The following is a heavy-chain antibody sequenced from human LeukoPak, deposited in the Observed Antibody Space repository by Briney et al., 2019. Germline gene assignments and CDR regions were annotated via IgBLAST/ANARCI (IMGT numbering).Heavy chain of an antibody. CDR2: IYHGGST. CDR1: GGSISSGGYS. J-gene: IGHJ3*01. Sequence: SQTLSLTCAVSGGSISSGGYSWSWIRQPPGKGLEWIGCIYHGGSTYYSRSLKSRVTISLDMSKNQFSLKLNSVTAADTAVYYCAREPDYDFWSGYQRPVLSSIWGQGTMVTVSS. CDR3: AREPDYDFWSGYQRPVLSSI. D-gene: IGHD3-3*01. V-gene: IGHV4-30-2*01.